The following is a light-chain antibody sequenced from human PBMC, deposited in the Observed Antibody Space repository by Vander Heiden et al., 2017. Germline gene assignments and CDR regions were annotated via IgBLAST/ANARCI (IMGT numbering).Light chain of an antibody. Sequence: DIQMTQSPSTLSAYVGDRVTITCRASQSISSWLAWYQQKPGKAPKLLIYKASSLESGVPSRFSGSGSGTEFTLTISSLQPDDFATYYCQQENSYSWTFGQGTKVEIK. CDR3: QQENSYSWT. CDR2: KAS. J-gene: IGKJ1*01. CDR1: QSISSW. V-gene: IGKV1-5*03.